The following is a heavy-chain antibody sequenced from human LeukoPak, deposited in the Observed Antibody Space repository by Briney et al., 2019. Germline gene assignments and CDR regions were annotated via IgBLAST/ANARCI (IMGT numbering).Heavy chain of an antibody. CDR2: IYYRGST. J-gene: IGHJ4*02. D-gene: IGHD5-12*01. CDR3: ARVHSGYDFGNRKYYYFDY. CDR1: GGSISNYY. V-gene: IGHV4-59*08. Sequence: PSETLSLTCTVSGGSISNYYWSWIRQPPGKGLEWIGYIYYRGSTNYNPSLKSRVTISVGTSKNQFSLKLSSVTAADTAVYYCARVHSGYDFGNRKYYYFDYWGQGTLVTASS.